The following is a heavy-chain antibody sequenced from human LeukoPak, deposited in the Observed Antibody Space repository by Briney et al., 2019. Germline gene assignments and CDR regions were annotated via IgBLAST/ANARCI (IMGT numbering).Heavy chain of an antibody. D-gene: IGHD3-3*01. Sequence: GGSLRLPCAASGFTFSSYEMNWVRQAPGKGLEWVSYISSSGSTIYYADSVKGRFTISRDNAKNSLYLQMNSLRAEDTAVYYCAKITIFGVGIDYWGQGTLVTVSS. CDR2: ISSSGSTI. CDR3: AKITIFGVGIDY. V-gene: IGHV3-48*03. CDR1: GFTFSSYE. J-gene: IGHJ4*02.